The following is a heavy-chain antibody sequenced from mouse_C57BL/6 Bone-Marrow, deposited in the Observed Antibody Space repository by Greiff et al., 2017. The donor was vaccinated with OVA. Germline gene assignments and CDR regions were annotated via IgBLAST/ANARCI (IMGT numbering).Heavy chain of an antibody. CDR1: GYTFTSYW. J-gene: IGHJ3*01. CDR2: IDPSDSYT. Sequence: VQLQQPGAELVKPGASVKLSCKASGYTFTSYWMQWVKQRPGQGLEWIGEIDPSDSYTNYNQKFKGKATLTVDTSSSTAYMQLSSLTSDDSAVYYCTRHYRTWFAYWGQGTLVTVSA. D-gene: IGHD1-1*02. V-gene: IGHV1-50*01. CDR3: TRHYRTWFAY.